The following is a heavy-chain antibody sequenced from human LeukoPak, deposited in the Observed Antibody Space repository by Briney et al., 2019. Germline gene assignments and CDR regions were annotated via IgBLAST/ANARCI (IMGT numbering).Heavy chain of an antibody. V-gene: IGHV4-59*01. CDR1: GGSIGSYY. CDR2: IYYSGST. J-gene: IGHJ4*02. CDR3: ARGMTTEGIDY. Sequence: KRSATLSLTCTVSGGSIGSYYWSWIRQPPGEGLEWIGYIYYSGSTNYNPSLKSRVTISVDTSKNQFSLKLSSVTSADTAVYYCARGMTTEGIDYWGQGTLVTVSS. D-gene: IGHD4-11*01.